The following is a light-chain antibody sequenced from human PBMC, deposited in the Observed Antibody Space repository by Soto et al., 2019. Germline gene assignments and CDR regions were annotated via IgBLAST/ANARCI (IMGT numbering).Light chain of an antibody. CDR2: AAS. J-gene: IGKJ4*01. CDR3: QQYDSIPS. CDR1: QDISNH. V-gene: IGKV1-33*01. Sequence: DIQMTQSPSSLSASVGDRVTITCQASQDISNHLHWYKQKPGKAPKVLIYAASNLETGVPSRLGGSGSGTDFTFTISSMTPEDAATYYCQQYDSIPSFGGGTQVDIK.